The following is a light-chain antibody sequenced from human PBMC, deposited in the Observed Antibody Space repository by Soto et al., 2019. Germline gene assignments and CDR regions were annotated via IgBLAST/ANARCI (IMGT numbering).Light chain of an antibody. CDR2: DVS. CDR3: NSYRASSTTHDV. V-gene: IGLV2-14*03. CDR1: SSDVGGYNY. J-gene: IGLJ1*01. Sequence: QSALTQPASLSGSPGQSITISCTGTSSDVGGYNYVSWYQQHPGKAPKLMIYDVSNRPSGVSNRFSGSKSGNTASLTISGLQAEDEADYYCNSYRASSTTHDVFGTGPKVTVL.